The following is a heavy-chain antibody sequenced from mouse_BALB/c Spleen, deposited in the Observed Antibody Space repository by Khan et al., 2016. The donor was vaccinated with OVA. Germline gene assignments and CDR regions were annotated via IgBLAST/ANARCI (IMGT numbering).Heavy chain of an antibody. D-gene: IGHD4-1*01. CDR3: TRRNWDVAWFAY. V-gene: IGHV1-5*01. CDR2: IYPGNTDT. J-gene: IGHJ3*01. CDR1: DYTFTSYW. Sequence: VQLQQSGTVLARPGASVKMSCKASDYTFTSYWMHWVKQRPGQGLEWIGDIYPGNTDTNYNQKFKGKAKLTAVTSTSTAYMELYSLTNEDSAVYYCTRRNWDVAWFAYWGQGTLVTVSA.